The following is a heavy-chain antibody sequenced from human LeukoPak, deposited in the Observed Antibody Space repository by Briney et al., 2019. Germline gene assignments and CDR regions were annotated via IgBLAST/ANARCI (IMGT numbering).Heavy chain of an antibody. CDR2: ISANSGNR. CDR1: GYNFTNYG. D-gene: IGHD6-19*01. V-gene: IGHV1-18*01. CDR3: GRDEMRGVAGNLDS. Sequence: GASVKVSCKTSGYNFTNYGISWVRQAPGQGFEWMGWISANSGNRNYGQRFQGRVTMTTETSTSTAYMELRSLTSDDTAVYYCGRDEMRGVAGNLDSWGQGTLVSVSS. J-gene: IGHJ4*02.